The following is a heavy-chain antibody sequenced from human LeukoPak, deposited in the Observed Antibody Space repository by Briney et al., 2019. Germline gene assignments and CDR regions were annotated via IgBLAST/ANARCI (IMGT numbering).Heavy chain of an antibody. V-gene: IGHV1-69*06. CDR1: GGTFSSYA. D-gene: IGHD6-6*01. CDR3: AREEGSSALIDY. CDR2: IIPIFGTA. Sequence: ASVNVSCKASGGTFSSYAISWVRQAPGQGLEWMGRIIPIFGTANYAQKFQGRVTITADKSTNTAYMELSSLRSEDTAVYYCAREEGSSALIDYWGQGTLVTVSS. J-gene: IGHJ4*02.